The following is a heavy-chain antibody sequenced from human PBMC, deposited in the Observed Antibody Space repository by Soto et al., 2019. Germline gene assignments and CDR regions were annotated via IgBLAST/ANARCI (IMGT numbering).Heavy chain of an antibody. CDR3: ARQDYSTTWYLKY. CDR2: ISGSGGAT. D-gene: IGHD6-13*01. V-gene: IGHV3-23*01. CDR1: GFPFTAYP. Sequence: EVQLLESGGGVVQPGGSLRLSCAASGFPFTAYPMSGFPRAPGKGLEWVSVISGSGGATYNADSVKGRFTISRDNPKNTLYLQMNSLRAEDTAVYYCARQDYSTTWYLKYWGQGTLVTVSS. J-gene: IGHJ4*02.